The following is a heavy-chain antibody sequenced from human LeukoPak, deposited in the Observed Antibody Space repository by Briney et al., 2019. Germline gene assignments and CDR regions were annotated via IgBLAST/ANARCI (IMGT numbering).Heavy chain of an antibody. V-gene: IGHV3-23*01. CDR2: ISGSGGSA. Sequence: GGSLRLSCAASGFTFSSYAMSWVRQAPGKGLERVSAISGSGGSAYYADSVKGRFTISRDNSKNTLYLQMNSLRAEDTAVYYCAKDSPPWDYYDSSGYLDYWGQGTLVTVSS. CDR3: AKDSPPWDYYDSSGYLDY. CDR1: GFTFSSYA. J-gene: IGHJ4*02. D-gene: IGHD3-22*01.